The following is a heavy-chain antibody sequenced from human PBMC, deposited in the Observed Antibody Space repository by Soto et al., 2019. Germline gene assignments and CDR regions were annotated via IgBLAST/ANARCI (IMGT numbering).Heavy chain of an antibody. V-gene: IGHV4-34*01. J-gene: IGHJ4*02. D-gene: IGHD6-13*01. CDR2: INHSGST. Sequence: TSETLSLTCAVYGGSFSGYYWSWIRQPPGKGLEWIGEINHSGSTNYNPSLKSRVTISVDTSKNQFSLKLSSVTAADTAVYYCARGSGIAAAGRGSFDYWGQGTLVTVSS. CDR1: GGSFSGYY. CDR3: ARGSGIAAAGRGSFDY.